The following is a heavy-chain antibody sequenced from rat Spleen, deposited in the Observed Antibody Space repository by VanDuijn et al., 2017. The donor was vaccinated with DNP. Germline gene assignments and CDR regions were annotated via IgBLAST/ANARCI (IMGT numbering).Heavy chain of an antibody. Sequence: EVQLVESGGGLVQPGKSLQLSCAASGFTFSAYYMAWVRQAPAKGLEWVAYIGSPAYAPYYGDSVKGRFTISRDNAKSTLYLQMNSLRSEDMATYYCVRWNSGHFDYWGQGVMVTVSS. CDR3: VRWNSGHFDY. CDR1: GFTFSAYY. D-gene: IGHD4-3*01. CDR2: IGSPAYAP. J-gene: IGHJ2*01. V-gene: IGHV5-22*01.